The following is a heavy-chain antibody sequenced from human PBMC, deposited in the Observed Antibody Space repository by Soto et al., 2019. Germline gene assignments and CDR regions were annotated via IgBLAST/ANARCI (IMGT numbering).Heavy chain of an antibody. CDR3: ARGLLFDY. J-gene: IGHJ4*02. V-gene: IGHV4-39*07. CDR1: GGSISSSSYY. D-gene: IGHD1-26*01. Sequence: SETLSLTCTVSGGSISSSSYYWGWIRQPPGKGLEWIGSIYYSGSTYYNPSLKSRVTLSVDTSQNQFSLKLSSVTAADTAVYYCARGLLFDYWGQGTLVTVSS. CDR2: IYYSGST.